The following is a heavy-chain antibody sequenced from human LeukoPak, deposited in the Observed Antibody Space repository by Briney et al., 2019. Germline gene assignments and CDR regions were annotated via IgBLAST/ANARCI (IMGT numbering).Heavy chain of an antibody. V-gene: IGHV3-7*01. J-gene: IGHJ4*02. CDR1: GFTFSNFW. CDR3: ARHINWGFDY. D-gene: IGHD7-27*01. CDR2: IRPDGSEK. Sequence: PGGSLRPSCAPSGFTFSNFWMSWVRQAPGKGLEWVANIRPDGSEKYYADSVKGRFTISRDNAKNSLYLQMNSLRAEDTAVYYCARHINWGFDYWGQGTPVTVSS.